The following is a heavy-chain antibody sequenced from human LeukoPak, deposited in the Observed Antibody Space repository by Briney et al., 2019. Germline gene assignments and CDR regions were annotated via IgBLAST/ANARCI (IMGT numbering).Heavy chain of an antibody. CDR3: ARVAGIRHGAPSH. CDR2: INPNSGGT. Sequence: ASVKVSCKASGYTFTGYYMHWVRQAPGQGLEWVGWINPNSGGTNYAQKFQGRVTMTRDTSISTAYMELSRLRSDDTAVYYCARVAGIRHGAPSHWGQGTLVTVSS. D-gene: IGHD1-26*01. J-gene: IGHJ4*02. CDR1: GYTFTGYY. V-gene: IGHV1-2*02.